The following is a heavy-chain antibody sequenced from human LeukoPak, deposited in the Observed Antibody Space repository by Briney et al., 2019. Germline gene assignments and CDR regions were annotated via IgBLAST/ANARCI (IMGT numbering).Heavy chain of an antibody. Sequence: SQTLSLTCTVSGGSISSGDYYWSWIRQPPGKGLEWIGYIYCSGSTYYNPSLKSRVTISVDTSKNQFSLKLSSVTAADTAVYYCASGTSSCCSGGSCYPIWGQGTLVTVSS. CDR3: ASGTSSCCSGGSCYPI. D-gene: IGHD2-15*01. CDR1: GGSISSGDYY. V-gene: IGHV4-30-4*01. J-gene: IGHJ4*02. CDR2: IYCSGST.